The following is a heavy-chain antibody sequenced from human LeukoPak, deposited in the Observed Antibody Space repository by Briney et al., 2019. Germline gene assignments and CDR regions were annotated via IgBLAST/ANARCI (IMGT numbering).Heavy chain of an antibody. Sequence: ASVKVSCKASGYTFTSYYMHWVRQAPGQGLEWMGIINPSGGSTSYAQKFQGRVTMTRDTSTSTVYMELSSLRSEDTAVYYCATDIVVVTAGGYYYGMDVWGQGTTVTVSS. J-gene: IGHJ6*02. D-gene: IGHD2-21*02. CDR1: GYTFTSYY. CDR3: ATDIVVVTAGGYYYGMDV. V-gene: IGHV1-46*01. CDR2: INPSGGST.